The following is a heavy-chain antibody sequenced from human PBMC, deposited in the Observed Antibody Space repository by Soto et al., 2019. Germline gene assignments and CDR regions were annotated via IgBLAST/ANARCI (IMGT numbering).Heavy chain of an antibody. V-gene: IGHV1-2*04. CDR3: ARAWREVGANYFDY. J-gene: IGHJ4*02. Sequence: QVPLVQAGAEVKKPGASVKVSCKASGYTFTGYYMHWVRQAPGQGLEWMGWINPNSGGTNYAQKFQGWVTMTRDTSISTAYMELSRLRSDDTAVYYCARAWREVGANYFDYWGQGTLVTVSS. CDR2: INPNSGGT. CDR1: GYTFTGYY. D-gene: IGHD1-26*01.